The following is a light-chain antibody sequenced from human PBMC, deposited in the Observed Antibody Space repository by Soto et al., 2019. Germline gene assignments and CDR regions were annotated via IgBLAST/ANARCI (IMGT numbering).Light chain of an antibody. CDR3: CSSAGRLLVV. CDR1: SGDVGASNY. V-gene: IGLV2-11*01. Sequence: QSALTQPRSVSASPGQAVTISCPGTSGDVGASNYVSWSQQYPGKAPKLIIYDVDQRPSGVPDRFVGSKSGNTATLTISGLQAEDESDYYCCSSAGRLLVVFGGGTKLTVL. CDR2: DVD. J-gene: IGLJ2*01.